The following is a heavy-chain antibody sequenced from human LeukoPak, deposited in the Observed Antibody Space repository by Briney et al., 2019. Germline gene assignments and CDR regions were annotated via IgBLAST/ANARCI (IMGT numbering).Heavy chain of an antibody. Sequence: GGSLRLSCAASGFTFSSYAIHWVRQAPGKGLECVAVVSNDVTEKYYADSAKGRFTIYRDNSKNTVYLQMNSLRTEDTAVYYCARDGGDGYNDLDYWGQGTLVTVSS. CDR3: ARDGGDGYNDLDY. CDR1: GFTFSSYA. V-gene: IGHV3-30-3*01. CDR2: VSNDVTEK. J-gene: IGHJ4*02. D-gene: IGHD5-24*01.